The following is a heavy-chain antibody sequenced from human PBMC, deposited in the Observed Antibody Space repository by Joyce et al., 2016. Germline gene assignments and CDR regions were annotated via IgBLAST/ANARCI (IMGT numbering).Heavy chain of an antibody. J-gene: IGHJ4*02. Sequence: QVQLVESGGGVVQPGRSLRLSCEASGLPLSNYGVHWVRQAPGKGLELVAVISYDGIYKYYADSVKGRFTISRDNSKNTVFLEMNSLRTEDTAVYYCAKILTATYSSGWFLDYWGQGTLVTVSS. D-gene: IGHD6-25*01. V-gene: IGHV3-30*18. CDR3: AKILTATYSSGWFLDY. CDR1: GLPLSNYG. CDR2: ISYDGIYK.